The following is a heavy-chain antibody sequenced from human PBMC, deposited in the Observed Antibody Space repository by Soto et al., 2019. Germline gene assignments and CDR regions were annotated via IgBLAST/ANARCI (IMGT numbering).Heavy chain of an antibody. CDR1: GYTFTAYP. J-gene: IGHJ4*02. V-gene: IGHV1-3*01. Sequence: VHLVQSGAEVKQPGASVKVSCRASGYTFTAYPLHWVRQAPGQRLEWMGWINAANGDIGYSREFQGRVTITRDTSASTVYMEVSSLTSEDTAVYYCAKKDYYAAGVYHFDHWGQGTLVTVSS. D-gene: IGHD3-10*01. CDR2: INAANGDI. CDR3: AKKDYYAAGVYHFDH.